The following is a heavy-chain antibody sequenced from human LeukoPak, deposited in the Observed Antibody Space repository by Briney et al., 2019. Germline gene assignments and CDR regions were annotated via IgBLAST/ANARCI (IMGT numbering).Heavy chain of an antibody. Sequence: ASVKVSCEASGYTFIGYYIHWVRQAPGQGLEWMGWINPNNGVTNYAQKFQGRVTMTRDTSISTAFMEMSSLRSDEMAVYYCAREKNYYFDSWGQGTLVTVSS. CDR3: AREKNYYFDS. J-gene: IGHJ4*02. CDR1: GYTFIGYY. CDR2: INPNNGVT. V-gene: IGHV1-2*02. D-gene: IGHD1-7*01.